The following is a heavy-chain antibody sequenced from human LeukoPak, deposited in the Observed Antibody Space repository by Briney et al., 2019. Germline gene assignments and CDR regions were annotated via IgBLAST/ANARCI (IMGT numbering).Heavy chain of an antibody. V-gene: IGHV3-33*01. J-gene: IGHJ4*02. CDR2: IWYDGSNK. CDR1: GFTFSKYG. D-gene: IGHD2-2*01. Sequence: GGSLRLSGAASGFTFSKYGINWVRQAPGKGLEWVAIIWYDGSNKYFAESVMGRFTISKDNSKNTVYLQMNSLRIEDTAVYYCARAGIDNALDYWGQGTQVTVSS. CDR3: ARAGIDNALDY.